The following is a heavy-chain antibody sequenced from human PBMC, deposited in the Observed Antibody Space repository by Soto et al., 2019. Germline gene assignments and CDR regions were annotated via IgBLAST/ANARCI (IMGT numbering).Heavy chain of an antibody. Sequence: QVQLQQWGAGLLKPSETLSLTCAVYDGSFSGYYWSWIRQPPGKGLEWIGEIFPGGSTDYSPSLKSRVTISVDTSKNQFSLERSSVTAADTAVYYCARPHYDSNTFYSFFDYWGQGTLVTVSS. V-gene: IGHV4-34*12. CDR3: ARPHYDSNTFYSFFDY. CDR1: DGSFSGYY. D-gene: IGHD3-22*01. J-gene: IGHJ4*02. CDR2: IFPGGST.